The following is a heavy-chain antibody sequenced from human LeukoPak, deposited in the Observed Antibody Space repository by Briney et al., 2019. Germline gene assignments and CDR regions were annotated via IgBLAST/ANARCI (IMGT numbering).Heavy chain of an antibody. CDR2: IYFSGST. CDR1: GGSINGYY. CDR3: AIGEALRQNYGMDV. J-gene: IGHJ6*02. V-gene: IGHV4-59*01. Sequence: SETLSLTCTVYGGSINGYYWNWTQQPPGKGLEWIGYIYFSGSTNYNPSLQSRVTISVDTSKNQFSLKLNSVTAADTAVYFCAIGEALRQNYGMDVWGQGTTVTVSS.